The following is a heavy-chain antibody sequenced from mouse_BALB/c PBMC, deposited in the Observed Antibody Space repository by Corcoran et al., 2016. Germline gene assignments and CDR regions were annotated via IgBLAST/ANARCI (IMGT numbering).Heavy chain of an antibody. Sequence: EVKLQQSGPELVKPGASVKISCKASGYSFTGYYMHWVKQSHVKSLEWIGRINPYNGATSYNQNFKDKASLTVDKSSSTAYMELHSLTSEDSAVYYCARGIRSYYAMDYWGQGTSVTVSS. CDR3: ARGIRSYYAMDY. V-gene: IGHV1-26*01. J-gene: IGHJ4*01. CDR2: INPYNGAT. CDR1: GYSFTGYY.